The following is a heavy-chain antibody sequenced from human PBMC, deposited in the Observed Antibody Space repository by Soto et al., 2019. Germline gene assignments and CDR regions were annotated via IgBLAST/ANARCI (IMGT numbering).Heavy chain of an antibody. V-gene: IGHV4-34*01. CDR2: INHSGST. CDR3: ARVKSEYFQH. Sequence: SETLSLTCAVYGGSFSGYDWSWIRQPPRKGLEWIGEINHSGSTNYNPSLKSRVTISVDTSKNQFSLKLSSVTVADTAVYYWARVKSEYFQHWGQGTLVTVSS. CDR1: GGSFSGYD. J-gene: IGHJ1*01.